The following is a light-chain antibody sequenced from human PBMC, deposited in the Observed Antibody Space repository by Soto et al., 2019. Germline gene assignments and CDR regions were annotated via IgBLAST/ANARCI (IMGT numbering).Light chain of an antibody. CDR1: QSISEW. CDR3: LQYDSYSWT. CDR2: DAS. Sequence: DIQMTQSPSTLSASVGDRVTITCRASQSISEWLAWYQQKPGKAPNLLIFDASSLTSGIPSRFSGSGSGTEFTLTISSLQPDDFATYYCLQYDSYSWTFGQGTKVEIK. J-gene: IGKJ1*01. V-gene: IGKV1-5*01.